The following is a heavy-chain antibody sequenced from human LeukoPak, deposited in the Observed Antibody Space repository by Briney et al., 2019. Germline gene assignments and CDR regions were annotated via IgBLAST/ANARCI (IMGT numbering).Heavy chain of an antibody. Sequence: GGSLRLSCAASGFTFSSYAMHWVRQAPGKGLEYVSAISSNGGSTYYANSVKGRFTISRDNSKNTLYLQMGSLRAEDMAVYYCAREVVVVVAATMPFDAFDIWGQGTMVTVSS. J-gene: IGHJ3*02. CDR3: AREVVVVVAATMPFDAFDI. CDR2: ISSNGGST. D-gene: IGHD2-15*01. CDR1: GFTFSSYA. V-gene: IGHV3-64*01.